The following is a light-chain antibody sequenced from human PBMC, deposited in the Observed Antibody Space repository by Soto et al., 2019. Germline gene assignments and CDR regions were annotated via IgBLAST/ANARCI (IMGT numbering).Light chain of an antibody. CDR1: QSVSSN. CDR2: GAS. CDR3: QQLNSYPVLT. J-gene: IGKJ4*01. V-gene: IGKV3-15*01. Sequence: EIVMTQSPATLSVSPGERATLSCRASQSVSSNLAWYQQKPGQAPRLLIYGASTRATGIPAKFSGGGSGTEFTLTISSLQPEDFATYYCQQLNSYPVLTFGGGTKVDI.